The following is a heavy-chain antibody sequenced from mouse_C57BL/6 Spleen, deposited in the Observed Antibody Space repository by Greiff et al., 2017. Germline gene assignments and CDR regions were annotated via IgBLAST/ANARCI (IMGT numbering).Heavy chain of an antibody. CDR2: IDPSDSYT. D-gene: IGHD2-3*01. V-gene: IGHV1-59*01. J-gene: IGHJ2*01. CDR1: GYTFTSYW. CDR3: ARNDGYPYYFDY. Sequence: VQLQQPGAELVRPGTSVKLSCKASGYTFTSYWMHWVKQRPGQGLEWIGVIDPSDSYTNYNQKFKGKATLTVDTSSSTAYMQLSSLTSEDSAVYYCARNDGYPYYFDYWGQGTTLTVSS.